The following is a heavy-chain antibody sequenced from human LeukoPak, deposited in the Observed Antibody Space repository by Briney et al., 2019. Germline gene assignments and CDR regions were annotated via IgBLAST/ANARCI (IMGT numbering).Heavy chain of an antibody. CDR3: AGVCGTGAVACSH. Sequence: PSQTLSLTCAISGDSVSSNIAVWNWIRQSPSRGLEWLGRTYYRSKWYNDYATSVKGRITISPDTSKNQFSLQLDSVTPEDTAVYYCAGVCGTGAVACSHWGQGTLVTVSS. D-gene: IGHD2-15*01. CDR2: TYYRSKWYN. J-gene: IGHJ4*02. CDR1: GDSVSSNIAV. V-gene: IGHV6-1*01.